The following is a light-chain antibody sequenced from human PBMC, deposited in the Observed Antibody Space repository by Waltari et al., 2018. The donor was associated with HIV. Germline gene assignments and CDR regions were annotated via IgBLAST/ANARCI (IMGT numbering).Light chain of an antibody. Sequence: DIVMTQSPLSLPVTPGEPASISCRSSQSLLHNNGYNYLDWYLQKPGQSPQLLSYLGSSRASGVPDRFSGSGSGTDFTLKISRVEAEDVGVYYCMQALQTPTFGGGTKVEIK. CDR2: LGS. CDR1: QSLLHNNGYNY. J-gene: IGKJ4*01. CDR3: MQALQTPT. V-gene: IGKV2-28*01.